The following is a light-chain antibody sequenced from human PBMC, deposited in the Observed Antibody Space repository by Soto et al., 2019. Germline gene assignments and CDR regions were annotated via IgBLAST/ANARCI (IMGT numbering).Light chain of an antibody. V-gene: IGKV1-33*01. CDR2: DAS. J-gene: IGKJ2*01. CDR3: QLYGKIPPST. CDR1: QDIDNY. Sequence: DIQMTQSPSSLSASVGDRVTITCQASQDIDNYLNWYPQKPGQAPKLLIYDASNLETGVPSRFSGRRSGTDLTVTISSLQPEDVATYYWQLYGKIPPSTFGQGTKLVLK.